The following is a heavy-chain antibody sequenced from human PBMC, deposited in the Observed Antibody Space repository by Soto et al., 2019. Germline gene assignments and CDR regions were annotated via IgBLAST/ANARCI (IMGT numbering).Heavy chain of an antibody. J-gene: IGHJ4*02. CDR1: GYTFTGHY. Sequence: ASVKVSCKASGYTFTGHYIHWVRQAPQQGPEWMGEIGPESGATRYAQKFQGRVTMTMDTSITTVYMELKNLSPDDTAVYYCGRGRSGQIVVFYWGQGTPVTVSS. CDR3: GRGRSGQIVVFY. V-gene: IGHV1-2*02. CDR2: IGPESGAT. D-gene: IGHD1-26*01.